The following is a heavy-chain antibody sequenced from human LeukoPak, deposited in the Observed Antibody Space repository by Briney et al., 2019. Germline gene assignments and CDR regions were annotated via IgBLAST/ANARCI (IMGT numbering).Heavy chain of an antibody. D-gene: IGHD2-21*01. CDR1: GVSFSGYY. J-gene: IGHJ5*02. CDR3: ARGAIPYPRRQGWFDP. V-gene: IGHV4-34*01. Sequence: PSETLSLTCAVYGVSFSGYYWSWIRQPPGKGLEWIGEINHSGSTNYNPSLKSRVTISVDTSKNQFSLKLSSVTAADTAVYYCARGAIPYPRRQGWFDPWGQGTLVTVSS. CDR2: INHSGST.